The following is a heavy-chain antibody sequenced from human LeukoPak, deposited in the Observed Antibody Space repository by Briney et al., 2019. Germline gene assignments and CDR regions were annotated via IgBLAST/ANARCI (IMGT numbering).Heavy chain of an antibody. Sequence: GGSLRLSCAASGFTFSSYAMSWVRQAPGKGLEWAAIITGGGNTYYTDSVKGRFTISRDNSKNTLYLQMNSLRAEDTAVYYCAKDLTYSPRDYYFDYWGQGTLVTVSS. J-gene: IGHJ4*02. D-gene: IGHD2-15*01. CDR1: GFTFSSYA. V-gene: IGHV3-23*01. CDR3: AKDLTYSPRDYYFDY. CDR2: ITGGGNT.